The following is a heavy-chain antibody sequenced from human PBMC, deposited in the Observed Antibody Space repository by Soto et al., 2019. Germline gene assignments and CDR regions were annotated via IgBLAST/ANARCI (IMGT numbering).Heavy chain of an antibody. D-gene: IGHD3-10*01. CDR2: ISAHNGNT. J-gene: IGHJ4*02. CDR3: ARGRYGAY. V-gene: IGHV1-18*01. CDR1: GYTFASYG. Sequence: QVHLVQSGAEVKKPGASVKVSCKGSGYTFASYGITWVRQAPGQGLEWMGWISAHNGNTNDAQKLQGSVTVTRDTSTSTAYMELRRLRADDTSLYYCARGRYGAYWGQGALVTVSS.